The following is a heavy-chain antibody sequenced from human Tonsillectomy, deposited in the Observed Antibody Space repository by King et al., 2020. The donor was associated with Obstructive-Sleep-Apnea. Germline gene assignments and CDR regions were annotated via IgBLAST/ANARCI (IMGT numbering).Heavy chain of an antibody. D-gene: IGHD6-19*01. Sequence: VQLVESGGGVVPPGRSLRLSCAASGFTFNNYDMHWVRQAPGKGLAWVAIILKDGRDKYHSDSGKGRFTISRDNSKNTLYLQMNSLRPEDTAFYYCAKGPEGTKWLVDYWGQGTLVTVSS. V-gene: IGHV3-30*18. CDR2: ILKDGRDK. CDR1: GFTFNNYD. J-gene: IGHJ4*02. CDR3: AKGPEGTKWLVDY.